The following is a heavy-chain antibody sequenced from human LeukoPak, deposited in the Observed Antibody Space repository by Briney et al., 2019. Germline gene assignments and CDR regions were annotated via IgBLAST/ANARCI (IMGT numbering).Heavy chain of an antibody. D-gene: IGHD5-18*01. V-gene: IGHV4-39*07. CDR1: GGSISSSSYY. Sequence: SETLSLTCTVSGGSISSSSYYWGWIRQPPGKGLEWIGSIYYSGSTYYNPSLKSRVTISVDTSKNQFSLKLSSVTAADTAVYYCARARFTARGYYYMDVWGKGTTVTVSS. CDR3: ARARFTARGYYYMDV. CDR2: IYYSGST. J-gene: IGHJ6*03.